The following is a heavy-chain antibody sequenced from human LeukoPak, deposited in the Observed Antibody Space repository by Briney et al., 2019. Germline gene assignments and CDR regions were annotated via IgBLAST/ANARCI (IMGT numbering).Heavy chain of an antibody. CDR3: ARDVHGDYGSGWFDP. J-gene: IGHJ5*02. V-gene: IGHV1-69*01. Sequence: SSVKVSCKASGGTFSSYAISWVRQAPGQGLEWMGGIIPIFGTANYAQKFQGRVTITADESTSTAYMELSSLRSDDTAVYYCARDVHGDYGSGWFDPWGQGTLVSVSS. CDR1: GGTFSSYA. D-gene: IGHD4-17*01. CDR2: IIPIFGTA.